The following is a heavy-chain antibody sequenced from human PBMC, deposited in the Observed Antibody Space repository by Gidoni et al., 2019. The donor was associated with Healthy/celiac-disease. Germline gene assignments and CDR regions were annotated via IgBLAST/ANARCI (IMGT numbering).Heavy chain of an antibody. D-gene: IGHD3-10*01. CDR2: IYYSGST. Sequence: QLQLQESGSGLVKPSETLSLTCTVSGGSISSSSYYWGWIRPPPGKGLEWIGSIYYSGSTYYNPSLKSRVTISVDTSKNQFSLKLSSVTAADTAVYYCARHDALVRGSGAFDIWGQGTMVTVSS. CDR3: ARHDALVRGSGAFDI. V-gene: IGHV4-39*01. J-gene: IGHJ3*02. CDR1: GGSISSSSYY.